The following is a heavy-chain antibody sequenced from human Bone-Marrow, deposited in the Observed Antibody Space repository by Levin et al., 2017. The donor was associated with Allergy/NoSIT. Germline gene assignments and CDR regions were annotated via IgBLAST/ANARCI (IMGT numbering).Heavy chain of an antibody. Sequence: SSDTLSLTCAVSGGSINSGDYYWTWIRQPPGKGLEWIGDIYYSGSTHYNPSLKSRVTISLDKSKNQFSLKLNSVTAADTAVYYFATEPSTVEGAAFDIWGQGTMVTVSS. D-gene: IGHD7-27*01. CDR3: ATEPSTVEGAAFDI. J-gene: IGHJ3*02. V-gene: IGHV4-30-4*02. CDR2: IYYSGST. CDR1: GGSINSGDYY.